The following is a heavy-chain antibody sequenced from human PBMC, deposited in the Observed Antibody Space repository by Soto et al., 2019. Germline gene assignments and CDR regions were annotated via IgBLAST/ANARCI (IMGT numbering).Heavy chain of an antibody. CDR3: ARDYFDSSDYTTNWFDP. J-gene: IGHJ5*02. D-gene: IGHD3-22*01. CDR2: IYYTGST. Sequence: SLTCTVSGGSISSYYWSWIRQPPGKGLEWIGYIYYTGSTNYNPSLKSRVTISVDTSKNQFSLKLSSVTAADTALYYCARDYFDSSDYTTNWFDPWGQGSLVTVSS. CDR1: GGSISSYY. V-gene: IGHV4-59*08.